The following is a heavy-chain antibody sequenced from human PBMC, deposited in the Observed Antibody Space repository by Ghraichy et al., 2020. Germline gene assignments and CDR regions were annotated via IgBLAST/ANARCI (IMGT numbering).Heavy chain of an antibody. CDR2: IGTAGDP. J-gene: IGHJ2*01. V-gene: IGHV3-13*05. CDR1: GFTFSSYD. CDR3: ARASTVTTRNLKPTNKNWYFDL. D-gene: IGHD4-17*01. Sequence: GGSLRLSCAASGFTFSSYDMHWVRQATGKGLEWVSAIGTAGDPYYPGSVKGRFTISRENAKNSLYLQMNSLRAGDTAVYYCARASTVTTRNLKPTNKNWYFDLWGRGTLVTGSS.